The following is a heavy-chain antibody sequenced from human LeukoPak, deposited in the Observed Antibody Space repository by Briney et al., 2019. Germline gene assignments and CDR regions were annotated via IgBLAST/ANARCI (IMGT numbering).Heavy chain of an antibody. D-gene: IGHD6-13*01. CDR2: ISAYNGNT. Sequence: ASVTVSCKASGYTFTSYGISWVRQAPGQGLEWMGWISAYNGNTNYAQKLQGRVTMTTDTSTSTAYMELRSLRSDDTAVYYCATLAGSSWYFYFDYWGQGTLVTVSS. J-gene: IGHJ4*02. V-gene: IGHV1-18*01. CDR3: ATLAGSSWYFYFDY. CDR1: GYTFTSYG.